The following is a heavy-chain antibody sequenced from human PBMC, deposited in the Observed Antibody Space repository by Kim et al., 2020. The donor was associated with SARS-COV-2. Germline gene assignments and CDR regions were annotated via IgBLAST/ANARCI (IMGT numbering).Heavy chain of an antibody. CDR1: GGSISSGGYY. J-gene: IGHJ5*02. V-gene: IGHV4-31*03. D-gene: IGHD6-19*01. CDR3: AREAYPIGQWLFT. Sequence: SETLSLTCTVSGGSISSGGYYWSWIRQHPGKGLEWIGYIYYSGSTYYNPSLKSRVTISVDTSKNQFSLKLSSVTAADTAVYYCAREAYPIGQWLFTWGQGTLVTVSS. CDR2: IYYSGST.